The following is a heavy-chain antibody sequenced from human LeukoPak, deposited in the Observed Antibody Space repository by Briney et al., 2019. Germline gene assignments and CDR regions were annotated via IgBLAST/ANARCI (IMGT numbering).Heavy chain of an antibody. V-gene: IGHV3-11*01. Sequence: GGSLRLSCAASGFTFSDYYMSWIRQAPGKGLEWVSYISSSGSTIYYADSVKGRFTISRDNAKNSLYLQMNSLRAEDTAVYYCARDLKYYYGSSGTFDYWGQGTLVTVSS. CDR2: ISSSGSTI. CDR3: ARDLKYYYGSSGTFDY. J-gene: IGHJ4*02. D-gene: IGHD3-22*01. CDR1: GFTFSDYY.